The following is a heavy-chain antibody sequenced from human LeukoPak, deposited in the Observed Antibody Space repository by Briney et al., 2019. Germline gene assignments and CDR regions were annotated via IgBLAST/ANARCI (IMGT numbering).Heavy chain of an antibody. CDR1: GFTFSSYS. CDR3: ARDWIQLWSFDY. D-gene: IGHD5-18*01. V-gene: IGHV3-7*01. J-gene: IGHJ4*02. Sequence: PGGSLRLSCAASGFTFSSYSMNWVRQAPGKGLEWVANIKQDGSEKYYVDSVKGRFTISRDNAKNSLYLQMNSLRAEDTAVYYCARDWIQLWSFDYWGQGTLVTVSS. CDR2: IKQDGSEK.